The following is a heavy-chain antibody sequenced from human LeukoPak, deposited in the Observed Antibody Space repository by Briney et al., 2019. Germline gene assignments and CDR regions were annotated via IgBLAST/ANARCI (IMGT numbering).Heavy chain of an antibody. V-gene: IGHV4-34*01. CDR1: GFTFSTYA. CDR2: INHSGST. D-gene: IGHD6-19*01. J-gene: IGHJ4*02. Sequence: GSLRLSCAASGFTFSTYAMSWIRQPPGKGLEWIGEINHSGSTNYNPSLKSRVTISVDTSKNQFSLKLSSVTAADTAVYYCARGRYSSGWSLFDYWGQGTLVTVSS. CDR3: ARGRYSSGWSLFDY.